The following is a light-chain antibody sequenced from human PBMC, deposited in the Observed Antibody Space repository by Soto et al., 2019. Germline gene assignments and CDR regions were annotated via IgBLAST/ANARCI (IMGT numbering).Light chain of an antibody. Sequence: DIQMTQSPSSVSASVGDRVTITCRASHDIGDCLAWHQQKPGEAPNLLMYSGTSLHSGVPSRFSGSGSGTDFNLTISSLQPEDFATYYCHQSHTFPLTFGGGTKVEIK. V-gene: IGKV1-12*01. CDR3: HQSHTFPLT. CDR2: SGT. CDR1: HDIGDC. J-gene: IGKJ4*01.